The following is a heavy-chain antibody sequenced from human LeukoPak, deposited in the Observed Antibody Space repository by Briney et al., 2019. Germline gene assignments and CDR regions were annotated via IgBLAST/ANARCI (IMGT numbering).Heavy chain of an antibody. CDR1: GGSISRYS. V-gene: IGHV4-59*01. CDR2: IYSSGST. Sequence: PSETLSLTCTVSGGSISRYSWSCIRKPPGKGLEWGGYIYSSGSTNYKPSLKSRVTISIDTAKNQFSLKLNSVTAADTAMYYCARVETSAWSTSYYYYFHMDVWGKGTTVTISS. CDR3: ARVETSAWSTSYYYYFHMDV. D-gene: IGHD6-19*01. J-gene: IGHJ6*03.